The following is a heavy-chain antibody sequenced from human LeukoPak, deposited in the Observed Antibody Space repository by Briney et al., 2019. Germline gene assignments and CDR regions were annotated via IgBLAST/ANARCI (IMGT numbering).Heavy chain of an antibody. V-gene: IGHV4-34*01. CDR2: INHSGST. D-gene: IGHD2-2*01. Sequence: SETLSLTCAVYGGCFSDYYWSWIRQPPGKGLDGIGEINHSGSTNYIPSLKSRVTISVDTSKNQFSLKLSSVTAADTAVYYCATRAPRYCSSTSCYWGRASWFDPWGQGTLVTVSS. CDR3: ATRAPRYCSSTSCYWGRASWFDP. J-gene: IGHJ5*02. CDR1: GGCFSDYY.